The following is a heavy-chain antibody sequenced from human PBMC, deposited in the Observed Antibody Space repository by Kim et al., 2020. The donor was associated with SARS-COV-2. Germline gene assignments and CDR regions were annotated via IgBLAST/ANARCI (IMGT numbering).Heavy chain of an antibody. V-gene: IGHV4-59*01. D-gene: IGHD2-15*01. Sequence: SETLSLTCNVSGDSISNYYWSWIRQPPGKGLEWIGYIYSSGSTNYNPSLKSRVTISVDKSKNQFSLKLSSVTAADTAVYYCAAGGSYLIEFDYWGQGTLVTVFS. CDR1: GDSISNYY. J-gene: IGHJ4*02. CDR2: IYSSGST. CDR3: AAGGSYLIEFDY.